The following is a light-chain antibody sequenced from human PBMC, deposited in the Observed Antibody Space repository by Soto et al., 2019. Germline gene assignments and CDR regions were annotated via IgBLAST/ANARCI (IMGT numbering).Light chain of an antibody. CDR3: QSYDDNNVL. CDR1: SGSIASNH. Sequence: NFMLTQPHSVSESPGKTVTISCTRSSGSIASNHVQWYQQRPGSAPTTVIYKDNQRPSGVPDRFSGSIDSSSNSASLTISGLKTEDEAYYYCQSYDDNNVLFGGRTKLTVL. CDR2: KDN. J-gene: IGLJ2*01. V-gene: IGLV6-57*04.